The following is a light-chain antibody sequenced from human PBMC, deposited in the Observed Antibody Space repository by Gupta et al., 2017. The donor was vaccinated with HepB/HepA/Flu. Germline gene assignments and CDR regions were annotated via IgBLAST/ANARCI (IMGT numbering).Light chain of an antibody. V-gene: IGKV3-15*01. CDR3: QQYYKWPTWT. Sequence: EIVMTQSPGKLSVSPGERATLSCRTSQSVKTYLAWYQHQPGQAPRLLIYNASTRATGIPVRFSGSGSETDFTLTISSLQSEDFEVYYCQQYYKWPTWTFGQGTKVEI. CDR2: NAS. CDR1: QSVKTY. J-gene: IGKJ1*01.